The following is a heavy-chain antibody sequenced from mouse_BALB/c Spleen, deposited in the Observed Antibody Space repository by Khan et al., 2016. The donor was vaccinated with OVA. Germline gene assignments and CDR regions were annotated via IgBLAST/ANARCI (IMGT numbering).Heavy chain of an antibody. J-gene: IGHJ3*01. D-gene: IGHD2-4*01. CDR3: ARKDYYDYDPFPY. CDR2: IDYSGNT. CDR1: GYSITSEYA. V-gene: IGHV3-2*02. Sequence: EVKLVESGPGLVKPSLSLSLTCTVTGYSITSEYAWNWIRQFPGNKLEWMGYIDYSGNTRFNPSLKGRTSITRDTFKNQFFLQLNSVTAEDTATYYCARKDYYDYDPFPYWGQGTLVTVSA.